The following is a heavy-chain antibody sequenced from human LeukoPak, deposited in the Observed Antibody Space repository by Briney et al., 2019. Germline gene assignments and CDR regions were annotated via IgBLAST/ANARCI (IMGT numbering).Heavy chain of an antibody. D-gene: IGHD6-19*01. Sequence: PSETLSLTCTVSGGSFSSGSYYWSWIRQPPGKGLEWIGYIYYSGSTNYNPSLKSRVTISVDTSKNQFSLKLSSVTAADTAVYYCARSSSGWFKGSDYWGQGTLVTVSS. CDR3: ARSSSGWFKGSDY. CDR2: IYYSGST. V-gene: IGHV4-61*01. J-gene: IGHJ4*02. CDR1: GGSFSSGSYY.